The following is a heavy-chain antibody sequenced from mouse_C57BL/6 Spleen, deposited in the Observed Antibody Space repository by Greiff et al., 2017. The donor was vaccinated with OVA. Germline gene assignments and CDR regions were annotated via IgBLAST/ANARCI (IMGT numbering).Heavy chain of an antibody. Sequence: QVQLQQPGAELVKPGASVKLSCKASGYTFTSYWMQWVKQRPGQGLEWIGEIDPSDSYTNYNQKFKGKATLTVDTSSSTAYMQLSSLTSEDSAVYYCAREGLRGGDYFDYWGQGTTLTVSS. D-gene: IGHD2-4*01. CDR3: AREGLRGGDYFDY. CDR1: GYTFTSYW. V-gene: IGHV1-50*01. CDR2: IDPSDSYT. J-gene: IGHJ2*01.